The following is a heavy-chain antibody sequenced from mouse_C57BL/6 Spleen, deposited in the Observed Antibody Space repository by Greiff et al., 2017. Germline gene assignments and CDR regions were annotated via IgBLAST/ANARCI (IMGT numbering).Heavy chain of an antibody. CDR2: ISHYNDGT. V-gene: IGHV1-19*01. CDR3: ARGGTTVVDDWYFDV. Sequence: DVQLQESGPVLVQPGASVKMSCKASGYTFTDYYMNWVKQSHGKSLEWIGVISHYNDGTSYNQRFNGKAPLTVYRSSSTAYMELNRLTSEDSAVYDCARGGTTVVDDWYFDVWGTGTTVTVSS. J-gene: IGHJ1*03. CDR1: GYTFTDYY. D-gene: IGHD1-1*01.